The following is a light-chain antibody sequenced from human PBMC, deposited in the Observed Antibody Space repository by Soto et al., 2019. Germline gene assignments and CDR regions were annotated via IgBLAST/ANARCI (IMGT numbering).Light chain of an antibody. CDR3: QQYDNLPPLT. CDR2: YAS. Sequence: DIQMTQSPSSLSASVGDRVTITCQASQNIDNYLNWYQQKPGKAPNLLIYYASSLKTGVPSRFSGSGSGTDFTFTISSLQPEDIATYYCQQYDNLPPLTFGGGTKVDNK. J-gene: IGKJ4*01. CDR1: QNIDNY. V-gene: IGKV1-33*01.